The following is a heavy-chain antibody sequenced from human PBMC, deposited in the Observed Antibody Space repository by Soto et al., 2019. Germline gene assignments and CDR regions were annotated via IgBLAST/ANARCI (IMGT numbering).Heavy chain of an antibody. D-gene: IGHD6-6*01. CDR1: GDSVSSNSAA. J-gene: IGHJ6*02. Sequence: SQTLSLTCAISGDSVSSNSAAWNWIRQSPSRGLEWLGRTYYRSKWYNDYAVSVKSRITINPDTSKNQFSLQLNSVTPEDTAVYYCAREVKAARPYYYYGMDVWGQGTTVTVSS. CDR2: TYYRSKWYN. V-gene: IGHV6-1*01. CDR3: AREVKAARPYYYYGMDV.